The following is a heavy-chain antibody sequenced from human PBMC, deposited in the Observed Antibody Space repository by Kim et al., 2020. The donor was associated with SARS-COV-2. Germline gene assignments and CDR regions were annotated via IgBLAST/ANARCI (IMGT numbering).Heavy chain of an antibody. Sequence: NGNTKYAQKLQGRVPMSNYTSTTTAYMELRSLKSDDTAVYYCARDGDRPDYWGQGTLVTVSS. CDR2: NGNT. D-gene: IGHD7-27*01. CDR3: ARDGDRPDY. V-gene: IGHV1-18*01. J-gene: IGHJ4*02.